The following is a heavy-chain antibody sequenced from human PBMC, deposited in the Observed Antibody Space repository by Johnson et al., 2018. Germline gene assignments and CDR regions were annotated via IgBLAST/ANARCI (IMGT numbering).Heavy chain of an antibody. V-gene: IGHV3-7*04. D-gene: IGHD2-15*01. CDR1: GFAFSSSW. J-gene: IGHJ4*02. CDR3: AKDHSPPGALDY. Sequence: VQLQQSGGGVVQPGGSLRLSCAASGFAFSSSWMTWVRQAPGKGLEWVATIKEDGGEQYYADSVKGRFTISRDNAKNLLYLQMNSLRAEDPGVYYWAKDHSPPGALDYWGQGTLVTVSS. CDR2: IKEDGGEQ.